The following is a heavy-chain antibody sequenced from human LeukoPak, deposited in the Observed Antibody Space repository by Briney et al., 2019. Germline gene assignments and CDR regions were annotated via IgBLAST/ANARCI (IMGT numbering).Heavy chain of an antibody. Sequence: PGGSLRLSCAASGFTFSSYAMHWVRQAPGKGLEWVAVISYDGSNKYYADSVKGRFSISRDNSKNTVYLQMSDLRTEDTAVYYCAKITKATTPNYWGQGTLVTVSS. V-gene: IGHV3-30-3*02. CDR3: AKITKATTPNY. J-gene: IGHJ4*02. CDR1: GFTFSSYA. CDR2: ISYDGSNK. D-gene: IGHD4-17*01.